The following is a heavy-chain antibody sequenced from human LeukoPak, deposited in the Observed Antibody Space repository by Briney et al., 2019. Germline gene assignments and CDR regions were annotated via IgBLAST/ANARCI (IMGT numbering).Heavy chain of an antibody. CDR3: ARGVAYDSSGVGDY. CDR1: GYTFTSYD. V-gene: IGHV1-8*03. D-gene: IGHD3-22*01. CDR2: MNPNSGNT. Sequence: VASVKVSCKASGYTFTSYDISWVRQATGQGLEWMGWMNPNSGNTGYAQKFQGRVTITRNTSISTAYMELSSLGSEDTAVYYCARGVAYDSSGVGDYWGQGTLVTVSS. J-gene: IGHJ4*02.